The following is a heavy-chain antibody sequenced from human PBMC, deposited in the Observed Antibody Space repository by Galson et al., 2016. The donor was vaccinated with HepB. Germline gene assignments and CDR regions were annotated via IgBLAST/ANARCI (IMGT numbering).Heavy chain of an antibody. J-gene: IGHJ5*02. CDR3: ARQAVVEPGEIPSGVEP. CDR1: GYTFIHYW. V-gene: IGHV5-51*01. Sequence: QSGAEVKKPGESLKISCRVSGYTFIHYWLGWVRQTPGKGLEWMGLVYPEDSETRYNPSFKGHVTFSVVRSITTAYRQWNSLKAPDSGMYYCARQAVVEPGEIPSGVEPWGQGTLVTVSS. D-gene: IGHD2-2*01. CDR2: VYPEDSET.